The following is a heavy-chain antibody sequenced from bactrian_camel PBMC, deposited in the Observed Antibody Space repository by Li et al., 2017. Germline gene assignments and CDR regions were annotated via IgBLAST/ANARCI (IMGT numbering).Heavy chain of an antibody. D-gene: IGHD4*01. Sequence: VQLVESGGGLVQPGGSLRLSCAASGFPFSSYTMSWVRQAPGKGLEWVSGISNGVGIASYADSVKGRFTISRDNAKNTLYLQLNSLETEDTAMYYCAQAANYWSDYEYWGQGTQVTVS. J-gene: IGHJ4*01. CDR3: AQAANYWSDYEY. CDR2: ISNGVGIA. V-gene: IGHV3S31*01. CDR1: GFPFSSYT.